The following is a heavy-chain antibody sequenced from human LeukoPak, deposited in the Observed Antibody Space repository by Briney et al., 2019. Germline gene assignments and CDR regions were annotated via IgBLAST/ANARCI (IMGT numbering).Heavy chain of an antibody. CDR3: ARVRESSGWSFFDD. V-gene: IGHV3-21*01. Sequence: GGSLRLSCAASGFTFSSYSMNWLRQAPGKGLEWVSSISSSSSYIYYADSVKGRFTISRDNAKNSLYLQMNSLRAEDTAVYYCARVRESSGWSFFDDWGQGTLVTVSS. CDR1: GFTFSSYS. J-gene: IGHJ4*02. CDR2: ISSSSSYI. D-gene: IGHD6-19*01.